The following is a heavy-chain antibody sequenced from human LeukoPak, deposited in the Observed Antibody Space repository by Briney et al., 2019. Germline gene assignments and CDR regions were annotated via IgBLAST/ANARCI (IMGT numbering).Heavy chain of an antibody. CDR1: GFTFSNYG. Sequence: GGSLRLSCAASGFTFSNYGMNWVRQAPGKGLEWVTFIRYDGNNRYYADSVKGRFTISRDNSKNTLYLQMNSLIPEDTAVYYCAKDWDLDYWGQGTLVTVSS. D-gene: IGHD1-26*01. J-gene: IGHJ4*02. CDR3: AKDWDLDY. V-gene: IGHV3-30*02. CDR2: IRYDGNNR.